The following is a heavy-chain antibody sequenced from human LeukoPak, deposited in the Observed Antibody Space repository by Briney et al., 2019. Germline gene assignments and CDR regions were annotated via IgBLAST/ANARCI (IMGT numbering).Heavy chain of an antibody. CDR3: AAGTAADY. CDR2: NSSSSSYT. V-gene: IGHV3-11*03. D-gene: IGHD6-13*01. J-gene: IGHJ4*02. CDR1: GIPFSDYY. Sequence: GGSLRLSCVVSGIPFSDYYMNWIRQAPGKGLEWISYNSSSSSYTDYADSVKGRFTISRDNANNVLYLQMNSLKVEDTAVYYCAAGTAADYWGLGTLVAVSS.